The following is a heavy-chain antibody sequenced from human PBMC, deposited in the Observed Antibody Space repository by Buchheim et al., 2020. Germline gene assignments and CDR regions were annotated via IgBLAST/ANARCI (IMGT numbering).Heavy chain of an antibody. CDR2: IWYDGSNK. CDR3: ARVGTRSKYSYGPIDY. CDR1: GFTFSSYG. Sequence: QVQLVESGGGVVQPGRFLRLSCAASGFTFSSYGMHWVRQAPGKGLEWVAVIWYDGSNKYYADSVKGRFTISRDNSKNTLYLQMNSLRAEDTAVYYCARVGTRSKYSYGPIDYWGQGTL. V-gene: IGHV3-33*01. D-gene: IGHD5-18*01. J-gene: IGHJ4*02.